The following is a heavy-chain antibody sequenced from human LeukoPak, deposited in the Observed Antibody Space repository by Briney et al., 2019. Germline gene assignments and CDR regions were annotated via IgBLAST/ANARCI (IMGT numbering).Heavy chain of an antibody. J-gene: IGHJ5*02. CDR1: GYTLTELS. D-gene: IGHD3-9*01. CDR3: AREWWGYDVLTGDNWFDP. V-gene: IGHV1-24*01. Sequence: ASVKVSCKVSGYTLTELSMHWVRQAPGKGLEWMGGFDPEDGETIYAQKFQGRVTMTEDTSTDTAYMELSSLRSEDTAVYYCAREWWGYDVLTGDNWFDPWGQGTLVTVSS. CDR2: FDPEDGET.